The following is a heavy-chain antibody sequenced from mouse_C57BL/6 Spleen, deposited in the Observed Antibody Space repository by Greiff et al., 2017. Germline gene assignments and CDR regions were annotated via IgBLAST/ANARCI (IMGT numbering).Heavy chain of an antibody. Sequence: VQLKESGGGLVKPGGSLKLSCGASGFTFSDYGMHWVRQAPEKGLEWVAYISSGSSTIYYADTVKGRFTISRDNAKNTLFLQMTSLRSEDTAMYYCARPHYYGSSFDYWGQGTTLTVAS. D-gene: IGHD1-1*01. CDR1: GFTFSDYG. CDR3: ARPHYYGSSFDY. V-gene: IGHV5-17*01. CDR2: ISSGSSTI. J-gene: IGHJ2*01.